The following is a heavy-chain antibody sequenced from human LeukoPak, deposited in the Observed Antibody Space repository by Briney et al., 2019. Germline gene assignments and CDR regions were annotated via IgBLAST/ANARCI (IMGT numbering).Heavy chain of an antibody. Sequence: GGSLRLSWAASGFTFSSYAMSWVRQAPGKGLEWVSAISGSGGSTYYADSVKGRFTISRDNSKNTLYLQMNSLRAEDTAVYYCAKDGHSTVTKRTKGDYWGQGTLVTVSS. V-gene: IGHV3-23*01. J-gene: IGHJ4*02. D-gene: IGHD4-17*01. CDR1: GFTFSSYA. CDR2: ISGSGGST. CDR3: AKDGHSTVTKRTKGDY.